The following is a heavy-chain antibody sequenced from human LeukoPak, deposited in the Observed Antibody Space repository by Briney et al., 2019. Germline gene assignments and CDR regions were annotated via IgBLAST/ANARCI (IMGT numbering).Heavy chain of an antibody. V-gene: IGHV4-61*05. CDR1: GGSISSSSYY. CDR2: IYYSGST. CDR3: ARHSRRTFDY. Sequence: SETLSLTCTVSGGSISSSSYYWGWIRQPPGKGLEWIGYIYYSGSTNYNPSLKSRVTISVDTSKNQFSLKLSSVTAADTAVYYCARHSRRTFDYWGQGTLVTVSS. J-gene: IGHJ4*02.